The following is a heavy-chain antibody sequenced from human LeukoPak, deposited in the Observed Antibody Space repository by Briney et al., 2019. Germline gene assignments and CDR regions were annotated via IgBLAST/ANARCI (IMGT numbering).Heavy chain of an antibody. CDR3: ARAGQNYYDSSGYYSYYGMDV. D-gene: IGHD3-22*01. CDR2: INPNSGGT. J-gene: IGHJ6*02. V-gene: IGHV1-2*04. Sequence: ASVKVSCKASGYTFTGYYMHWVRQAPGQGLEWMGWINPNSGGTSYAQKFQGWVTMTRDTSISTAYMELSRLRSDDTAVYYCARAGQNYYDSSGYYSYYGMDVWGQGTTVTVSS. CDR1: GYTFTGYY.